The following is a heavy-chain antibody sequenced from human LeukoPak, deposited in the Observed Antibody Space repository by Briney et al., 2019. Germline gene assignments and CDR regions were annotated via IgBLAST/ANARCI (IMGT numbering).Heavy chain of an antibody. V-gene: IGHV1-2*02. Sequence: GASVKVSCKASGYTFTGYYMHWVRQAPGQGLEWMGWINPNSGGTNYAQKFQGRVTMTRDTSISTAYMELSRLRSDDTAVYYCARDPRFLGWSYVLDIGGKGTMVPFFS. D-gene: IGHD3-3*01. CDR1: GYTFTGYY. CDR2: INPNSGGT. CDR3: ARDPRFLGWSYVLDI. J-gene: IGHJ3*02.